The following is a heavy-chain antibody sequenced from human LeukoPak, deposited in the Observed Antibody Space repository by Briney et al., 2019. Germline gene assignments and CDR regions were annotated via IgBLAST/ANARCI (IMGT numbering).Heavy chain of an antibody. V-gene: IGHV3-21*05. CDR3: ARDLISGDYTFDY. D-gene: IGHD4-11*01. J-gene: IGHJ4*02. CDR1: GFTSSSSS. CDR2: ISSTSSHI. Sequence: PGGSLRLSCAASGFTSSSSSMSWVRQAPGKGVEWGSYISSTSSHIYYADSVKGRFTVSRDNAKDSLYLQMNSLRDEDTAVYYCARDLISGDYTFDYWSQGALVTVSS.